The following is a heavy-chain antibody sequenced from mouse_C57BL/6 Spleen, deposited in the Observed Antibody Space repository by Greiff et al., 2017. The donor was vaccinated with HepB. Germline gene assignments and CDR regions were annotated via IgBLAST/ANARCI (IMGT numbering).Heavy chain of an antibody. J-gene: IGHJ4*01. D-gene: IGHD1-1*01. CDR3: ARSATEGAMDN. CDR1: GYTFTSYW. CDR2: IHPNSGST. V-gene: IGHV1-64*01. Sequence: QVQLQQPGAALVKPGASVKLSCKASGYTFTSYWMHWVKQRPGQGLEWIGMIHPNSGSTNYNEKFKSKATLTVDKSSSTAYMRRSSQTSEDSAVYYWARSATEGAMDNWGQGTSVTVSS.